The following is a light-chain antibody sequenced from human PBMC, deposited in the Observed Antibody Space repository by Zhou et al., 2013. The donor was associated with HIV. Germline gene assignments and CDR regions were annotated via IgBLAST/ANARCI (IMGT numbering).Light chain of an antibody. CDR3: QHSGRSPIT. J-gene: IGKJ5*01. CDR1: KTVSSNF. Sequence: EIVLTQSPGILSLSPGERATLTCRASKTVSSNFLAWYQQKSGQAPRLLIYGASSRATAIPDRFSGSGSGTDFVLIISRLEPDDFAVFYCQHSGRSPITFGQGTRLEI. CDR2: GAS. V-gene: IGKV3-20*01.